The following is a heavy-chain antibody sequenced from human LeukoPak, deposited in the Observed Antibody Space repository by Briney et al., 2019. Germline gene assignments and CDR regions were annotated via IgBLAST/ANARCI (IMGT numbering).Heavy chain of an antibody. Sequence: GASVKVSCKVSGYTLTVLSMHWVRQAPGKGFEWMGGFDPEDGETIYAQKFQGRVTMTEDTSTDTAYMELSSLRSEDTAVYYCATAFTGVVPKRPYFDYWGQGTVVTVSS. V-gene: IGHV1-24*01. CDR3: ATAFTGVVPKRPYFDY. J-gene: IGHJ4*02. CDR2: FDPEDGET. D-gene: IGHD2-15*01. CDR1: GYTLTVLS.